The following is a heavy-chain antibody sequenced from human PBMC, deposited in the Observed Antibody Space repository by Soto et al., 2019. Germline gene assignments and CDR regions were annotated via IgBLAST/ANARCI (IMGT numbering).Heavy chain of an antibody. CDR2: ISAYNGNT. V-gene: IGHV1-18*04. CDR1: GYTFTSYG. D-gene: IGHD6-6*01. CDR3: AREPGSSQPLLYFDL. Sequence: ASVKVSCKASGYTFTSYGISWVRQAPGQGLEWMGWISAYNGNTNYAQKLQGRVTMTTDTSTSTAYMELGSLRSDDTAVYYCAREPGSSQPLLYFDLWGRGTLVTVSS. J-gene: IGHJ2*01.